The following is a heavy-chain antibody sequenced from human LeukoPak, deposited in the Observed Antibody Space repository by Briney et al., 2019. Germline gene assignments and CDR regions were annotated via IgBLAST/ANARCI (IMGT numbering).Heavy chain of an antibody. V-gene: IGHV3-48*01. J-gene: IGHJ6*03. CDR1: GFTFSTHT. Sequence: LSGGSLRLSCAASGFTFSTHTMAWVRQAPGKGLEWLSYISGSSNVIYYADSVKGRFTISRDNAKDSLYLQMNSLKAEDTAVYYCARGLYYMDVWGKGTTVTVSS. CDR3: ARGLYYMDV. CDR2: ISGSSNVI.